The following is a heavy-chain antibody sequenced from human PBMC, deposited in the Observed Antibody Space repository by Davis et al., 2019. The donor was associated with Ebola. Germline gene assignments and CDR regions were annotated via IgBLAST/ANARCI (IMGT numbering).Heavy chain of an antibody. V-gene: IGHV3-73*01. D-gene: IGHD4-23*01. J-gene: IGHJ4*02. CDR3: TIPVGTADY. Sequence: GGSLRLSCAASGFPLSGSAMNWVRQAPGKGLEWVGRITRKANSYATAYAASVKGRFTMSSDDSKNTAYLQMNSLKTEDTALYYCTIPVGTADYWGQGTLVTVSS. CDR2: ITRKANSYAT. CDR1: GFPLSGSA.